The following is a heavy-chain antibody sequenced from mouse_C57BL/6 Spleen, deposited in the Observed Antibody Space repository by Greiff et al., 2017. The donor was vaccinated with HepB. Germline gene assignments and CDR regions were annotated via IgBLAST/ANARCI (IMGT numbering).Heavy chain of an antibody. V-gene: IGHV7-1*01. CDR3: ARDGYDYDSYWYFDV. D-gene: IGHD2-4*01. CDR2: SRNKANDYTT. J-gene: IGHJ1*03. Sequence: EVQLVESGGGLVQSGRSLRLSCATSGFTFSDFYMEWVRQAPGKGLEWIAASRNKANDYTTEYSASVKGRFIVSRDTSQSILYLQMNALRAEDTAIYYCARDGYDYDSYWYFDVWGTGTTVTVSS. CDR1: GFTFSDFY.